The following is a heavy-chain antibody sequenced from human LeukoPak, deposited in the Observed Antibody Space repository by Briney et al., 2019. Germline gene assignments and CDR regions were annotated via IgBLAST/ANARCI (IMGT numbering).Heavy chain of an antibody. CDR2: ISGSGGST. D-gene: IGHD3-3*01. J-gene: IGHJ5*02. CDR1: GFTFSSYA. CDR3: AKDTFWSGSNWFDP. Sequence: PGGSLRLSCAAPGFTFSSYAMSWVRQAPGKGLEWVSAISGSGGSTYYADSVKGRFTISRDNSKNTLYLQMSSLRAEDTAVYYCAKDTFWSGSNWFDPWGQGTLVTVSS. V-gene: IGHV3-23*01.